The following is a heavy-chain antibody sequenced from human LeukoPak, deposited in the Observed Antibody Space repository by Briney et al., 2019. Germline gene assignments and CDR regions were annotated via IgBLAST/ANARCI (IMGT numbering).Heavy chain of an antibody. J-gene: IGHJ6*03. CDR2: INHSGST. Sequence: PSGTLSLTCAVSGGSISSGNWWSWVRQLPGKGLEWIGEINHSGSTNYNPSLKSRVTISVDTSKNQFSLKLSSVTAADTAVYYCARRYFDWFGLKRYYYYYMDVWGKGTMVTVSS. V-gene: IGHV4-4*02. D-gene: IGHD3-9*01. CDR1: GGSISSGNW. CDR3: ARRYFDWFGLKRYYYYYMDV.